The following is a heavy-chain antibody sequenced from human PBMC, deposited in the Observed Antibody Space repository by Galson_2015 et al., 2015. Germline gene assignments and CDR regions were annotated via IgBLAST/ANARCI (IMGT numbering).Heavy chain of an antibody. CDR3: AREVGIQLWSCYYHGMDV. CDR2: MYYSGST. V-gene: IGHV4-59*01. Sequence: ATLTLTCTVSAGSISSYYWSWLRQPPGKGLEWIGYMYYSGSTIYNPSLKSRVTISVDTSKNQFSLKLSSVTAADTAVYYCAREVGIQLWSCYYHGMDVWGQGTTVTVSS. CDR1: AGSISSYY. J-gene: IGHJ6*02. D-gene: IGHD5-18*01.